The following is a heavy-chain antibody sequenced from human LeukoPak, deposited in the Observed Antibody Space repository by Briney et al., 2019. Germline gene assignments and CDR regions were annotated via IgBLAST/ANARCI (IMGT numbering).Heavy chain of an antibody. CDR1: GFTFSIYS. D-gene: IGHD3-16*01. CDR3: ARGSTWGGDY. V-gene: IGHV3-21*01. J-gene: IGHJ4*02. CDR2: ISSDSNYI. Sequence: GGSLRLSCAASGFTFSIYSMNWVRQAPGKGLEWVSPISSDSNYIYYADSVRGRFTISRDNAKNSLFLQMNSLRAEDTAVYYCARGSTWGGDYWGQGTLVTVSS.